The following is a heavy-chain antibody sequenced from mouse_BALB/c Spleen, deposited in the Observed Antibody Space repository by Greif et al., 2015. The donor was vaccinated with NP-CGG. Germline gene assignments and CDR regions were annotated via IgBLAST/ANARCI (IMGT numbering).Heavy chain of an antibody. CDR2: IDPENGNT. D-gene: IGHD2-10*01. CDR3: ARQAYYGNYAMDY. Sequence: VQLQQSGAELVRPGALVKLSCKASGFNIKDYYMHWVKQRPEQGLEWIGWIDPENGNTIYDPKFQGKASITADTSSNTAYLQLSSLTSEDTAVYYCARQAYYGNYAMDYWGQGTSVTVSS. CDR1: GFNIKDYY. V-gene: IGHV14-1*02. J-gene: IGHJ4*01.